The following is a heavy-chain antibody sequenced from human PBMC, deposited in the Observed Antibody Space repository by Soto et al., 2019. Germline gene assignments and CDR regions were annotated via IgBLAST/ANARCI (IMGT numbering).Heavy chain of an antibody. V-gene: IGHV2-26*01. D-gene: IGHD2-2*01. CDR2: IFSNDEK. J-gene: IGHJ5*02. CDR3: ARSKVHCSSTSCYDFNWFDP. Sequence: QVTLKESGPVLVKPTETLTLTCTVSGFSLSNARMGVSWIRQPPGKAPEWLAHIFSNDEKSYSTSLKSRLTISKDTSKSQVVLTMTNMDPVDTATYYCARSKVHCSSTSCYDFNWFDPWGQGTLVTVSS. CDR1: GFSLSNARMG.